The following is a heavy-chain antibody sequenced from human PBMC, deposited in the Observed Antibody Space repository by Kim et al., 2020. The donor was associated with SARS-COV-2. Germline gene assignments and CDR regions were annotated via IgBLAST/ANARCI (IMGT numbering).Heavy chain of an antibody. V-gene: IGHV3-48*03. CDR2: ISSSGSTI. D-gene: IGHD6-13*01. Sequence: GGSLRLSCAASGFTFSSYEMNWVRQAPGKGLEWVSYISSSGSTIYYADSVKGRFTISRDNAKNSLYLQMNSLRAEDTAVYYCARINIAAAGTSSYYYYYGMDVWGQGTTVTVSS. J-gene: IGHJ6*02. CDR3: ARINIAAAGTSSYYYYYGMDV. CDR1: GFTFSSYE.